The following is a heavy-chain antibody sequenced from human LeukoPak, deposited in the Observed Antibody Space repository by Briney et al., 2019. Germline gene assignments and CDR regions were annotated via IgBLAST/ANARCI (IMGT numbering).Heavy chain of an antibody. D-gene: IGHD3-10*01. J-gene: IGHJ3*02. CDR3: ARVLLWFGELLQDAFDI. CDR1: GFTFSDYY. Sequence: GGSLRLSCAAPGFTFSDYYMSWIRQAPGKGLEWVSYISSSSSYTNYADSVKGRFTISRDNAKNSLYLQMNSLRAEDTAVYYCARVLLWFGELLQDAFDIWSQGTMVTVSS. CDR2: ISSSSSYT. V-gene: IGHV3-11*06.